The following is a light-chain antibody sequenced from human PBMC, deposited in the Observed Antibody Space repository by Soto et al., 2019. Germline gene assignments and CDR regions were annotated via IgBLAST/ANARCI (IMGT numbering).Light chain of an antibody. Sequence: EVVMTQSPATLSVSPGERATLSCRASQSISSNLAWYQQKPGQAPRLLIYGASTRASGISARFSGSGSGTDFTLTISSLQSEDFAVYCCQQYDNWPPWTFGQGTKVEIK. J-gene: IGKJ1*01. CDR3: QQYDNWPPWT. V-gene: IGKV3-15*01. CDR1: QSISSN. CDR2: GAS.